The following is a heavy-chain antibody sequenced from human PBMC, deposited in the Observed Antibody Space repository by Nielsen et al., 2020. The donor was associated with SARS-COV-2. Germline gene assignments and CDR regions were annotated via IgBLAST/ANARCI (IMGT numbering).Heavy chain of an antibody. CDR2: IYTSGST. CDR3: ARVRYQLLYDWFDP. Sequence: SETLSLTCTASGGSINSYYWSWIRQPAGKGLEWIGRIYTSGSTNYNPSLKSRVTISVDTSKNQFSLKLSSVTAADTAVYYCARVRYQLLYDWFDPWGQGTLVTVSS. J-gene: IGHJ5*02. CDR1: GGSINSYY. V-gene: IGHV4-4*07. D-gene: IGHD2-2*02.